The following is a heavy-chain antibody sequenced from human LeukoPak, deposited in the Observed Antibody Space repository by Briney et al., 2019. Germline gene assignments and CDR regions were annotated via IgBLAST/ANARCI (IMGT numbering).Heavy chain of an antibody. V-gene: IGHV1-69*05. Sequence: SVKVSCKASGGTFRSKAINWVRQAPGQGLEWMGGIIPLLNTSIYAQKFQGRVTIITDESATTADMELNSLRSEDTAVYFCARGFSSSWSYFENWGQGTLVTVSS. CDR2: IIPLLNTS. J-gene: IGHJ4*02. CDR3: ARGFSSSWSYFEN. D-gene: IGHD6-13*01. CDR1: GGTFRSKA.